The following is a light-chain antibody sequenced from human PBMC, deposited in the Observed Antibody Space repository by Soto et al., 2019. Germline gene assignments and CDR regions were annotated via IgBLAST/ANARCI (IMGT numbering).Light chain of an antibody. J-gene: IGKJ5*01. CDR2: VAS. CDR3: QQYATAPIT. Sequence: ENVLTQSPGTLSLSPGERATLSCRASQSVTSNYLAWYQQKPGHAPRLLIYVASVRATGIPDRFSGSGSGADFTLTISRLEPEDFAIYYCQQYATAPITFGQGTRLDIK. V-gene: IGKV3-20*01. CDR1: QSVTSNY.